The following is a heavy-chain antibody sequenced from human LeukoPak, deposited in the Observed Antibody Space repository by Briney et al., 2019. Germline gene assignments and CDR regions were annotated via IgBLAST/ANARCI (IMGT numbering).Heavy chain of an antibody. J-gene: IGHJ4*02. Sequence: SQTLSLTCAISGDSVSSNSADRNWIRQSPSRGLEWLGRTYYRSKWVDDYAASVKSRITINPDTSKNQFSLQLNSVTPEDTAVYYCAREGPGFDYWGQGTLVTVSS. CDR2: TYYRSKWVD. V-gene: IGHV6-1*01. CDR1: GDSVSSNSAD. CDR3: AREGPGFDY.